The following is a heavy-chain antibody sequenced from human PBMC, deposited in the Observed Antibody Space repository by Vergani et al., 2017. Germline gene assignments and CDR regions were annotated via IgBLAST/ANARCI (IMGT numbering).Heavy chain of an antibody. V-gene: IGHV3-21*04. CDR2: ISGRSNYI. CDR3: GKHMVRGSYYFDY. J-gene: IGHJ4*02. Sequence: EVQLQESGGGLVKPGGSLRVSCAASGFSFSTYSINWVRQAPGKGLEWVSSISGRSNYIYYADSLKGRFTISRDNSKNSVYLQMNSLRAEDTAVYYCGKHMVRGSYYFDYWGQGTLVTVSS. D-gene: IGHD3-10*01. CDR1: GFSFSTYS.